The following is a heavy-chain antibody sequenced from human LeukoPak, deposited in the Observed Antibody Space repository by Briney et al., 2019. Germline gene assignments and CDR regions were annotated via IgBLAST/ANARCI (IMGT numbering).Heavy chain of an antibody. J-gene: IGHJ4*02. CDR3: AKYSSGYPYPDY. CDR1: GYSFTNYW. D-gene: IGHD3-22*01. V-gene: IGHV5-51*01. Sequence: GESLKISCKGSGYSFTNYWIAWVRQMPGKGLEWMGIIYPTDSDTTYTPSFQGQVTISADKSISTAYLQWSTLQASDTAMYYCAKYSSGYPYPDYWGQGPLVTVSS. CDR2: IYPTDSDT.